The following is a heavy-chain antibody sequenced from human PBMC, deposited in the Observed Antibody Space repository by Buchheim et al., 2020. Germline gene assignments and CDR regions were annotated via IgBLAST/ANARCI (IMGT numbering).Heavy chain of an antibody. CDR1: GGSISSSSHY. CDR3: ARGQYASGWGEIDY. Sequence: QVQLQESGPGLVKPSETLSLTCTVSGGSISSSSHYWGWIRQSPGKGLEWLGSIFYTDTTYYNPSLKSRVTVSIDTSKNQFSLNLNSVTAADTAVYYCARGQYASGWGEIDYWGQGTL. J-gene: IGHJ4*02. D-gene: IGHD3-16*01. CDR2: IFYTDTT. V-gene: IGHV4-39*07.